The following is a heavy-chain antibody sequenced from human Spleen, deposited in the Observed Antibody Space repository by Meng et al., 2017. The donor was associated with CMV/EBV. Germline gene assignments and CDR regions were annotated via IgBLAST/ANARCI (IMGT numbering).Heavy chain of an antibody. CDR1: YG. V-gene: IGHV1-69*01. CDR3: ARVGRGPKSSFYINLFYYRDY. D-gene: IGHD3-22*01. CDR2: NIPTFGAT. J-gene: IGHJ4*02. Sequence: YGLTWVRQAPGEGLEWVAGNIPTFGATRCAQKFEDRVTITPGEATSTIYMELRSLRPGDTAIYYCARVGRGPKSSFYINLFYYRDYWGQGTLVTVSS.